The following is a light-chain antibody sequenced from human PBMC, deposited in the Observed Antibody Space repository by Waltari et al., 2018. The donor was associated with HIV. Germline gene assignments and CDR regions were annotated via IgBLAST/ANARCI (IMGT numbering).Light chain of an antibody. Sequence: SYELTQPPSVSVSPGQTARITCSGAAVAKNYAYWYQQTSGQATVLVIYEDSKRPSGIPERFSGSSSGTVATLTISGAQVEDEADYYCYSTDSSGNHPWVFGGGTKLTVL. J-gene: IGLJ3*02. CDR3: YSTDSSGNHPWV. CDR2: EDS. V-gene: IGLV3-10*01. CDR1: AVAKNY.